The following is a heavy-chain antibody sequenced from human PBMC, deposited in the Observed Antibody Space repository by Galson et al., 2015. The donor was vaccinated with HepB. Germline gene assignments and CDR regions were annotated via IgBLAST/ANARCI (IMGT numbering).Heavy chain of an antibody. CDR1: GGSFSGYW. Sequence: ETLSLTCAVSGGSFSGYWWSWIRQIPEKGLEWIGEINDSGNTSNNPTLKSRVIISVDRSKNQFSLNLTSVTAADTAVYYCASGLFSPRRYVSRSYSGPRGPPLDIWGQGTMVTDS. CDR3: ASGLFSPRRYVSRSYSGPRGPPLDI. CDR2: INDSGNT. D-gene: IGHD3-10*01. V-gene: IGHV4-34*01. J-gene: IGHJ3*02.